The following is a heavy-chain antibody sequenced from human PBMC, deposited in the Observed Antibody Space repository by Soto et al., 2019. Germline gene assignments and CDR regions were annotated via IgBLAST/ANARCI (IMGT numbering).Heavy chain of an antibody. V-gene: IGHV3-23*01. Sequence: GGSLRLSCAASGFTFSSYAMSWVRQAPGQGLEWVSAISGSGGSTYYADSVKGRFTISRDNSKNTLYLHMNSLRAEDTAVYYCAKLPQYDSLTGYLNYFDYWGQGTLVAVSS. CDR1: GFTFSSYA. D-gene: IGHD3-9*01. CDR3: AKLPQYDSLTGYLNYFDY. J-gene: IGHJ4*02. CDR2: ISGSGGST.